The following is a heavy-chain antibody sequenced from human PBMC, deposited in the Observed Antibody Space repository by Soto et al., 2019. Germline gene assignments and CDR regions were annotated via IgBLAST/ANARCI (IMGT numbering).Heavy chain of an antibody. CDR3: ARDPLTRYFSGPSCYLGYAFDN. CDR2: ISAYNGNT. CDR1: GYTFTSFG. J-gene: IGHJ3*02. D-gene: IGHD2-2*01. Sequence: ASVKVSCKASGYTFTSFGISWVRQAPRQGLEWMGWISAYNGNTKYAQKFQGRVTITTDTSTSTAFMELRSLRSDDTAVYYCARDPLTRYFSGPSCYLGYAFDNWGQGTMVTVSS. V-gene: IGHV1-18*01.